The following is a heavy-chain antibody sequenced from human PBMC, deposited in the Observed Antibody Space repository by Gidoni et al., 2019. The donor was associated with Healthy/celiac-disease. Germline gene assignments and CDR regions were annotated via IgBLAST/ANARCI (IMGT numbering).Heavy chain of an antibody. J-gene: IGHJ4*02. CDR2: ISSSGSTI. CDR3: ARDSDFWSGTSLDY. D-gene: IGHD3-3*01. V-gene: IGHV3-48*03. CDR1: GFTFSSYE. Sequence: EVQLVESGGGLVQPGGSLRLSCAASGFTFSSYEMNWVRQAPGKGLEWVSYISSSGSTIYYADSVKGRFTISRDNAKNSLYLQMNSLRAEDTAVYYCARDSDFWSGTSLDYWGQGTLVTVSS.